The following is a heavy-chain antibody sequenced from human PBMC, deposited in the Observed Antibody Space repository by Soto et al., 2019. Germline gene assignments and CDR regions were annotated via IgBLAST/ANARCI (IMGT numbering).Heavy chain of an antibody. J-gene: IGHJ1*01. V-gene: IGHV3-66*02. Sequence: GGSLILSCAASGFTVSSNYMSWVRQAPGKGLEWVSVIYSGGSTYYADSVKGRFTISRDNSKNTLYLQMNSLRAEDTAVYYCARDTKPEYFQHWGQGTLVTVSS. CDR1: GFTVSSNY. CDR2: IYSGGST. CDR3: ARDTKPEYFQH.